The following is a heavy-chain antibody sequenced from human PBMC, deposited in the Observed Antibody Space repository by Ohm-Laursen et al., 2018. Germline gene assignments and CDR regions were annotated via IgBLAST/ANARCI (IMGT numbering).Heavy chain of an antibody. V-gene: IGHV4-34*01. D-gene: IGHD6-19*01. CDR2: INHSRST. Sequence: SETLSLTCPVYGGSFSGYYWNWIRQPPGKGLEWIGEINHSRSTKYNSSFKSRATISVDTSKNQFSLKLSSVTAADTAVYYCARGFSGWWGRIDYWGQGILVTVSS. J-gene: IGHJ4*02. CDR1: GGSFSGYY. CDR3: ARGFSGWWGRIDY.